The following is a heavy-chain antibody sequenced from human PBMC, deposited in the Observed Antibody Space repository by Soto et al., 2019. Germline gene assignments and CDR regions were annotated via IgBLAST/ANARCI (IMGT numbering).Heavy chain of an antibody. CDR3: ANLNKVIVGAVDY. Sequence: GGSLRLSCAASGFTFSTYAMAWVRQAPGKGLEWVSGVSASGLNTDYADPVKGRFYISRDNSKNTVSLHMNSLRAEDTAVYYCANLNKVIVGAVDYWGQGTLVTVSS. J-gene: IGHJ4*02. D-gene: IGHD1-26*01. CDR2: VSASGLNT. V-gene: IGHV3-23*01. CDR1: GFTFSTYA.